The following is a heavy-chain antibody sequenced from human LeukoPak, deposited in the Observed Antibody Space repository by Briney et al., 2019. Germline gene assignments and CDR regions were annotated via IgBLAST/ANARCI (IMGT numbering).Heavy chain of an antibody. Sequence: SETLSLTCTVSGGSISSYYWSWIRQPPGKGLEWIGYIYYSGSINYNPSLKSRVTISVDTSKNQFSLKLTSVTAADTALYYCARDRGVDPRYYWDYWGQGTLVTVSS. V-gene: IGHV4-59*01. CDR2: IYYSGSI. CDR1: GGSISSYY. D-gene: IGHD3-10*01. J-gene: IGHJ4*02. CDR3: ARDRGVDPRYYWDY.